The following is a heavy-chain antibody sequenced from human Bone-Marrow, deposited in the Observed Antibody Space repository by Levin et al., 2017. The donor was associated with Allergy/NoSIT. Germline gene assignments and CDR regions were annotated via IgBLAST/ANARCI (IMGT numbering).Heavy chain of an antibody. CDR3: ARGLDYSGLP. CDR1: GFTFSIYS. Sequence: GESLKISCTVSGFTFSIYSINWVRQAPGKGLEWVSSISSSGSDMYYVDSVKGRFTISRDNAKNSLTLQMNSLRAEDTAVYYCARGLDYSGLPWGQGTLVTVSS. CDR2: ISSSGSDM. D-gene: IGHD5-12*01. J-gene: IGHJ5*02. V-gene: IGHV3-21*01.